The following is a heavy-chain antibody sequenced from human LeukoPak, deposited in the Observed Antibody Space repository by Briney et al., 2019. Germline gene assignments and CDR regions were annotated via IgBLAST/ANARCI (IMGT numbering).Heavy chain of an antibody. D-gene: IGHD3-10*01. Sequence: SVKVSCKASGGTFSTYSINWVRQAPGQGLEWMGRIIPILSQSDCAQKFQGTVSITADEFTETAYMELSSLRSDDTAVYYCATGGAYRDAFDIWGQGTMVTVSS. J-gene: IGHJ3*02. CDR2: IIPILSQS. CDR3: ATGGAYRDAFDI. CDR1: GGTFSTYS. V-gene: IGHV1-69*11.